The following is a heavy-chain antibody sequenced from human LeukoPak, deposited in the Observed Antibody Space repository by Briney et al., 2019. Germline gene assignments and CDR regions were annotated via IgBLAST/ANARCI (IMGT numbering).Heavy chain of an antibody. CDR3: ASHRKTGIAVAADY. CDR1: GGSISSYY. CDR2: IYYSGST. J-gene: IGHJ4*02. V-gene: IGHV4-59*08. Sequence: PSETLSLTCTVSGGSISSYYWSWIRQPPGKGLEWIGYIYYSGSTNYNPSLKSRVTISVDTSKNQFSLKLSSVTAADTAVYYCASHRKTGIAVAADYWGQGTLVTVSS. D-gene: IGHD6-19*01.